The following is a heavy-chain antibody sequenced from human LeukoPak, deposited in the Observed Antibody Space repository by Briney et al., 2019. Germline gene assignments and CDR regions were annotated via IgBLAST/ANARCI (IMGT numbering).Heavy chain of an antibody. CDR2: IYSGGIT. Sequence: KPSETLSLTCSVSGGSIGSTGSFWGWIRQPPGKGLEWIGSIYSGGITYYNPSLKSRVSISEDTSKNQFSLKMTSMTAADTAIYYCWLEKAVAAYFDSWGQGTLVTVSS. CDR3: WLEKAVAAYFDS. CDR1: GGSIGSTGSF. D-gene: IGHD2-15*01. V-gene: IGHV4-39*07. J-gene: IGHJ4*02.